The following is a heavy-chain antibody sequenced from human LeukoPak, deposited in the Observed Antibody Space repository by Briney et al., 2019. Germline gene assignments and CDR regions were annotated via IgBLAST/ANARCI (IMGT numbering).Heavy chain of an antibody. V-gene: IGHV1-18*01. J-gene: IGHJ6*04. CDR1: GYTFSNYG. CDR2: FSTHNGDT. D-gene: IGHD2-21*01. Sequence: GASVTVSCLGSGYTFSNYGIIWVRQASGQGLEGMGWFSTHNGDTDYAQSFHGRVTMTKQTSTSTAYMEVRSLTSDDPALDFISRDRKTVRSWYGGRCYMDVWGKGTTVIVSS. CDR3: SRDRKTVRSWYGGRCYMDV.